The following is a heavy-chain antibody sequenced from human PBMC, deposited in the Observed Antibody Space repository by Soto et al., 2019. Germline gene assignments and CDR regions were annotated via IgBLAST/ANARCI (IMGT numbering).Heavy chain of an antibody. Sequence: QVQLVQSGAEVKKPGSSVKVSCKASGGSLSNYGISWVRQAPGQGLEWMGGIIPVFGTANYAQKFQGRVTITADESTRIVYMDVTSLRSEDTAVYYCARGAATKIVVTTYYGMDVWGQGTTVTVSS. D-gene: IGHD2-15*01. CDR1: GGSLSNYG. V-gene: IGHV1-69*12. CDR2: IIPVFGTA. CDR3: ARGAATKIVVTTYYGMDV. J-gene: IGHJ6*02.